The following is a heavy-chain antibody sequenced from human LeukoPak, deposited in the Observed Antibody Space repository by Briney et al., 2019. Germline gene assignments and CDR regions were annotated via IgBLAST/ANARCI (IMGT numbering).Heavy chain of an antibody. Sequence: PSQTLSLTCTVSGGFISSGSYYWSWIRQPAGKGLEWIGRIYTSGNIHYNPSLKSRLTMSVDTSKNQFSLKLSSVTAADTAVYYCARAPPMGATYFDYWGQGTLVTVSS. CDR1: GGFISSGSYY. V-gene: IGHV4-61*02. CDR3: ARAPPMGATYFDY. CDR2: IYTSGNI. J-gene: IGHJ4*02. D-gene: IGHD1-26*01.